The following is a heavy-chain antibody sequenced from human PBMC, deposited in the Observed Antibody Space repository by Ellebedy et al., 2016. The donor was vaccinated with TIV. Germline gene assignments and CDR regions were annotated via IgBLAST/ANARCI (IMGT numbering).Heavy chain of an antibody. CDR3: AKDDVKGTVNIYYMDV. D-gene: IGHD1-7*01. Sequence: GESLKISXAASRFTFSIFGLHWVRQAPGKGLEWVALISSDGRKKYYADSVRGRFTISRDNSKNTLYLQMDSLRVEDTAIYYCAKDDVKGTVNIYYMDVWGNGTTVTVSS. V-gene: IGHV3-30*18. J-gene: IGHJ6*03. CDR2: ISSDGRKK. CDR1: RFTFSIFG.